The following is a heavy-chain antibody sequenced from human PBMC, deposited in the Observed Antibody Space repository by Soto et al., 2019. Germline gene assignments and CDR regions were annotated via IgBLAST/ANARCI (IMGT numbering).Heavy chain of an antibody. D-gene: IGHD3-10*01. CDR2: IDYSGST. CDR1: GASVSSATYD. J-gene: IGHJ6*02. V-gene: IGHV4-61*03. CDR3: ARAVWFESSYYGMDV. Sequence: EPPSRTGILSGASVSSATYDGSWIRQPPGKGLEWIGYIDYSGSTNYNPSLKSRVTISVDTSKNHFSLKLSYVTAADTAVYYCARAVWFESSYYGMDVWVQGTTVTVSS.